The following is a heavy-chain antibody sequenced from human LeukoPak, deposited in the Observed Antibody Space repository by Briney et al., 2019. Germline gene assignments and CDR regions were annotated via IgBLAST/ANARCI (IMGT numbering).Heavy chain of an antibody. V-gene: IGHV1-2*02. CDR3: ARGPLGGSGLFDY. Sequence: ASVKVSCKASGYTFTGYYMHWVRQAPGQGLEWMGWINPNSGGTNYAQKLQGRVTMTTDTSTSTAYMELRSLRSDDTAVYYCARGPLGGSGLFDYWGQGTLVTVSS. D-gene: IGHD6-25*01. J-gene: IGHJ4*02. CDR1: GYTFTGYY. CDR2: INPNSGGT.